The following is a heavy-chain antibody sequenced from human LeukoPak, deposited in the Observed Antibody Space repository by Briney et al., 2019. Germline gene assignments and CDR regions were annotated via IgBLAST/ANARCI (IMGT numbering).Heavy chain of an antibody. CDR1: GGSISRYY. Sequence: SETLSLTCTVSGGSISRYYWSWIRQPPGEGREWIWYIYYSGSPNYNPSLKSRVTISVETSKNQFSLKLSSVTAADTAVYYCARGGSSSWAYNFDYWGQGTLVTVSS. CDR3: ARGGSSSWAYNFDY. D-gene: IGHD6-13*01. V-gene: IGHV4-59*01. CDR2: IYYSGSP. J-gene: IGHJ4*02.